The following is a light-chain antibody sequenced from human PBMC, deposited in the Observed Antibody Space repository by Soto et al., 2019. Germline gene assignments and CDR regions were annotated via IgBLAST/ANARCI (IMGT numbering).Light chain of an antibody. Sequence: EIVMTQSPATLSVSPGERATLSCRASQRVSSNLAWYQQKPGQAPRLLIYGASTRATGIPARFSGSGSGTEFTLTISSLQAEDFAVYYCQQYNYWPRTFGQGTKVEIQ. V-gene: IGKV3-15*01. CDR1: QRVSSN. CDR2: GAS. J-gene: IGKJ1*01. CDR3: QQYNYWPRT.